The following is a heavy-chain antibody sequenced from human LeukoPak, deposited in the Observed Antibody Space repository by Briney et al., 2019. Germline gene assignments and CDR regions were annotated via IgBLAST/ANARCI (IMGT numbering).Heavy chain of an antibody. V-gene: IGHV3-7*01. CDR2: IKQDGSEK. Sequence: QPGRSLRLSCAPSGFTFSSYWMSWVRQPPGKGLEWVANIKQDGSEKYYVDSVKGRFTISRDNAKNSLYLQMDSLRAEDTAVYYCARDPKNPYGGKPPPGYWGQGTLVTVSS. J-gene: IGHJ4*02. CDR3: ARDPKNPYGGKPPPGY. D-gene: IGHD4-23*01. CDR1: GFTFSSYW.